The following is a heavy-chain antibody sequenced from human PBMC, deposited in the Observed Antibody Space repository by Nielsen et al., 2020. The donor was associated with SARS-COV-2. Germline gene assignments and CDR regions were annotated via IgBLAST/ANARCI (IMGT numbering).Heavy chain of an antibody. CDR3: ARIVMVVAATWFDP. CDR2: IYYSGST. V-gene: IGHV4-39*01. J-gene: IGHJ5*02. D-gene: IGHD2-15*01. Sequence: SETLSLTCTVSGGSISSSSYYWGWIRQPPGKGLEWIGSIYYSGSTYYNPSLKSRVTISVDTSKNQFSLKLSSVTAADTAVYYCARIVMVVAATWFDPWGQGTLVTVSS. CDR1: GGSISSSSYY.